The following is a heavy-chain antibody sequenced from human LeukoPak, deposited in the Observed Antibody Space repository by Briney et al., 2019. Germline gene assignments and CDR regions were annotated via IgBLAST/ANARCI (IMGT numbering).Heavy chain of an antibody. CDR1: GYTFTKYF. D-gene: IGHD2-21*02. J-gene: IGHJ5*02. CDR3: ARRDCVGDCYSNWFDP. V-gene: IGHV1-46*01. Sequence: ASVKVSCKPSGYTFTKYFMHWVRQAPGQGLEWMGIINPRGGSTGYAQKFQGRITMTTDMSRRTVYMELSSLESEDTAVYYCARRDCVGDCYSNWFDPWGQGTLVTVSS. CDR2: INPRGGST.